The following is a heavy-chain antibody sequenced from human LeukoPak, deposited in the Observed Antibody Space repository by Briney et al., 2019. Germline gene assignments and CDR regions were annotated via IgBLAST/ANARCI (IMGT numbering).Heavy chain of an antibody. D-gene: IGHD1-1*01. CDR1: GFTFSSYA. CDR2: ISYDGSNK. CDR3: AREGTPDY. J-gene: IGHJ4*02. Sequence: GGSLRLSCAASGFTFSSYAMHWVRRAPGKGLEWVAVISYDGSNKYYADSVKGRFTISRDNSKNTLYLQMNSLRAEDTAVYYCAREGTPDYWGQGTLVTVSS. V-gene: IGHV3-30-3*01.